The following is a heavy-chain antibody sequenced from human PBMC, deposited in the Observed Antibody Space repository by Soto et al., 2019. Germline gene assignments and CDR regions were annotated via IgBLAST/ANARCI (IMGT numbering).Heavy chain of an antibody. V-gene: IGHV4-34*01. D-gene: IGHD6-13*01. CDR2: INHSGST. Sequence: SETLSLTCAVYGGSFSGYYWSWIRQPPGKGVEWIGEINHSGSTNYNPSLKSRVIISVVTSKNQFSLKLSSVTAADTAVYYCARGGRCTSRCGSWYARRAFDIWGRGTMVTVS. J-gene: IGHJ3*02. CDR3: ARGGRCTSRCGSWYARRAFDI. CDR1: GGSFSGYY.